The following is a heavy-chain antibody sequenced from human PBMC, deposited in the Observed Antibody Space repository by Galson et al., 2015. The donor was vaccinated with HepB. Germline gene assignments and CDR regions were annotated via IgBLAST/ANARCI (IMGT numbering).Heavy chain of an antibody. V-gene: IGHV1-24*01. CDR3: ATLPTRGLRFLEWTHD. D-gene: IGHD3-3*01. CDR1: GYTLTELS. J-gene: IGHJ4*02. Sequence: SVKVSCKVSGYTLTELSMHWVRQAPGKGLEWMGGFDPEDGETIYAQKFQGRVTMTEDTSTDTAYMELSSLRSEDTAVYYCATLPTRGLRFLEWTHDWGQGTLVTVSS. CDR2: FDPEDGET.